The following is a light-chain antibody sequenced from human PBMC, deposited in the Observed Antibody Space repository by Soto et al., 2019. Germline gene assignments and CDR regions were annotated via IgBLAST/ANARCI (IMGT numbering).Light chain of an antibody. CDR2: GNS. Sequence: QSALTQPPSVSGAPGQRVTISCTGCSSNIGAGYDVHWYQQLPGTAPKLLIYGNSNRPSGVPDRFSGSKSGTSASLAITGLQAEDEADYYCQSYDSSLSGYYVFGTGTKVTVL. V-gene: IGLV1-40*01. J-gene: IGLJ1*01. CDR1: SSNIGAGYD. CDR3: QSYDSSLSGYYV.